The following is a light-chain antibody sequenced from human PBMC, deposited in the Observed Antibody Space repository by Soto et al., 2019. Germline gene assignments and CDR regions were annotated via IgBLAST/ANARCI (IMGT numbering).Light chain of an antibody. V-gene: IGKV4-1*01. J-gene: IGKJ5*01. CDR2: WAS. CDR1: QSVLYSSNNKNY. Sequence: DIVMTQSPDSLAVSLGERATINCKSSQSVLYSSNNKNYLAWYQQKPGQPPKLLIYWASTRESGVPDRFSGSGSVTDFTLTISSLQAEDVAVYYCKQYYSTPLTFGQGTRLEIK. CDR3: KQYYSTPLT.